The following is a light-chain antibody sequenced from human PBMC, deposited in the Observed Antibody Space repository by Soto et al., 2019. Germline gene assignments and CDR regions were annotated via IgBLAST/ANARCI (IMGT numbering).Light chain of an antibody. CDR1: SSNIGAGYD. Sequence: QAVVTQPPSVSGAPGQRVTISCTGSSSNIGAGYDVHWYQQLPGTAPKLLIYGNSNRPSGVPDRFSGSKSGPSASLAITGLQAEDEAEYYCQSYDSSLSALYVFGTGTKLTVL. J-gene: IGLJ1*01. V-gene: IGLV1-40*01. CDR3: QSYDSSLSALYV. CDR2: GNS.